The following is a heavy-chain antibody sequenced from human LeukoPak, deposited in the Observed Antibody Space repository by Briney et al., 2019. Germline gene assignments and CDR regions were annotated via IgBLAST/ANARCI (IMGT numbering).Heavy chain of an antibody. Sequence: SVKVSCKASGYTFTGYYMHWVRQAPGQGFEWMGRIIPILGVASYAQKFQGRVTITADKSTTTVYMELSSLRFEDTAVYYCARERSSGEFYYYYGMDVWGQGTTVTVSS. J-gene: IGHJ6*02. V-gene: IGHV1-69*04. CDR3: ARERSSGEFYYYYGMDV. D-gene: IGHD6-19*01. CDR2: IIPILGVA. CDR1: GYTFTGYY.